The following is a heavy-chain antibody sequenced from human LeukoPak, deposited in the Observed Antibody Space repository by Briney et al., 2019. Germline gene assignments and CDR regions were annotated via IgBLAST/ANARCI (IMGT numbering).Heavy chain of an antibody. D-gene: IGHD5-18*01. V-gene: IGHV1-8*01. CDR2: MNPNSGNT. CDR1: GYTFTSYD. CDR3: ASSDRTAMVRGVYYYYYGMDV. J-gene: IGHJ6*02. Sequence: ASVKVSCKASGYTFTSYDINWVRQATGQGLEWMGWMNPNSGNTGYAQKLQGRVTMTRNTSISTAYMELSSLRSEDTAVYYCASSDRTAMVRGVYYYYYGMDVWGQGTTVTVSS.